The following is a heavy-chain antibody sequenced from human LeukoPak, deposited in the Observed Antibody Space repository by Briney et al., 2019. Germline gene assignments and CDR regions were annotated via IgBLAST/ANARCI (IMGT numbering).Heavy chain of an antibody. V-gene: IGHV3-30-3*01. D-gene: IGHD2-2*01. Sequence: PGRSLRLSCAASGFTFSSYAMHWVRQAPGKGLEWVAVISYDGSNKYYADSVKGRFTISRDNSKNTLYLQMNSLRAKDTAVYYCARGGQDQLPRRAHWFDPWGQGTLVTVSS. CDR1: GFTFSSYA. J-gene: IGHJ5*02. CDR2: ISYDGSNK. CDR3: ARGGQDQLPRRAHWFDP.